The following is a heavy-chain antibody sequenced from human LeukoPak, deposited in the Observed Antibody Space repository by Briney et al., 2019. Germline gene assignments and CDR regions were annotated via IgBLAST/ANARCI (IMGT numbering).Heavy chain of an antibody. CDR2: NYHSGRT. CDR3: AKSNGYGLVDI. Sequence: SETLSLTCTVSGYSISSGYYWGWIRPPPGKGLEWIVNNYHSGRTFYTPSLKSRITISPDTTRNQFYLKLNSVTDAATAVYYSAKSNGYGLVDIWGQGTMVTVSS. J-gene: IGHJ3*02. CDR1: GYSISSGYY. V-gene: IGHV4-38-2*02. D-gene: IGHD3-10*01.